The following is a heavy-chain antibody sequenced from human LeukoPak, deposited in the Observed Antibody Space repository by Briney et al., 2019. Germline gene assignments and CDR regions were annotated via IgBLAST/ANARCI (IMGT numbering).Heavy chain of an antibody. CDR3: ARRADYFDY. Sequence: GGSLRLSCAASGFTFSSYDMHWVRQAPGKGLEWVAVISLDGSNKFYADSVKGRFTIPRDNSKNTLYLQVNSLRAEDTAVYYCARRADYFDYWGQGTLVTVSS. CDR1: GFTFSSYD. CDR2: ISLDGSNK. V-gene: IGHV3-30*03. J-gene: IGHJ4*02.